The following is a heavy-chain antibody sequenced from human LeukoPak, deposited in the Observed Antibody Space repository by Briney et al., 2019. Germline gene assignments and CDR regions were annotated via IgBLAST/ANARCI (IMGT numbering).Heavy chain of an antibody. J-gene: IGHJ4*02. V-gene: IGHV3-23*01. D-gene: IGHD2-2*01. CDR3: AKDTVVVPAASSVDY. CDR2: ISGSGGST. Sequence: PGGSLRLSCAASGFTFSSHAMSWVRQAPGKGLEWVSAISGSGGSTYYADSVKGRFTISRDNSKNTLYLQMNSLRAEDTAVYYCAKDTVVVPAASSVDYWGQGTLVTVSS. CDR1: GFTFSSHA.